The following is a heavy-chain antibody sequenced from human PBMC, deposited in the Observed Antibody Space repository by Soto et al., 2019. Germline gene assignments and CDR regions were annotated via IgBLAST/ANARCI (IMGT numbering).Heavy chain of an antibody. D-gene: IGHD3-22*01. J-gene: IGHJ4*02. CDR1: GGTFSSYT. CDR3: AILGGYYYDSSGRARDY. CDR2: IIPILGIA. V-gene: IGHV1-69*02. Sequence: QVQLVQSGAEVKKPGSSVKVSCKASGGTFSSYTISWVRQAPGQGLEWMGRIIPILGIANYAQKFQGRVTLTADKPTSTAYMELSSLRAADTAVYYCAILGGYYYDSSGRARDYWGQGTLVTVSS.